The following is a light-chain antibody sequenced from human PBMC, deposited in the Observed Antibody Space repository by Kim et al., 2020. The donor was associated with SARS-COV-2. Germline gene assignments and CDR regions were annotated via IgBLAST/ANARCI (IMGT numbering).Light chain of an antibody. CDR1: KFGDRN. Sequence: PPAVSVSPGQTASINCSGDKFGDRNAYWYQQKPGQSPVLVIYRDSKRPAASPERFSGSNSGNTDTLTNSETQPVDEADYYCQAWGVFGGGTQLTDL. CDR3: QAWGV. CDR2: RDS. J-gene: IGLJ2*01. V-gene: IGLV3-1*01.